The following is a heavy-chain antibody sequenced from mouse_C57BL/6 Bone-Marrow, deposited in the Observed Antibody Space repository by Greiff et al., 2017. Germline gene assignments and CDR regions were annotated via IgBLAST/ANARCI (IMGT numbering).Heavy chain of an antibody. CDR3: IGGDY. CDR1: GYTFTSYG. Sequence: VMLVESGAELARPGASVKLSCKASGYTFTSYGISWVKQRTGQGLEWIGEIYPRGGNTYYNEKFKGKATLTADKSSSTAYMELRSLTSEDSAVYFCIGGDYWGQGTTLTVSS. V-gene: IGHV1-81*01. CDR2: IYPRGGNT. J-gene: IGHJ2*01.